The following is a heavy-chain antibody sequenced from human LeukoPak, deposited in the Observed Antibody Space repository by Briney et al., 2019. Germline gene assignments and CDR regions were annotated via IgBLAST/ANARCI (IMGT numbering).Heavy chain of an antibody. CDR2: INHSGST. Sequence: SETLSLTCAVYGGSFSGYYWSWIRQPPGKGLEWIGEINHSGSTNYNPSLKSRVTISVDTSKNQFSLKLSSVTAADTAVYYCARGGGYYDFWSGYYSSNWFDPWGQGTLVTVSS. CDR3: ARGGGYYDFWSGYYSSNWFDP. CDR1: GGSFSGYY. D-gene: IGHD3-3*01. V-gene: IGHV4-34*01. J-gene: IGHJ5*02.